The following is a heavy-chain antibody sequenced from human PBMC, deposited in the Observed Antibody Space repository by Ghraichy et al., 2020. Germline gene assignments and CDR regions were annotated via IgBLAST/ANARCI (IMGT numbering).Heavy chain of an antibody. V-gene: IGHV3-11*01. CDR3: ARDSSGSYYNPLNWFDP. D-gene: IGHD3-10*01. J-gene: IGHJ5*02. CDR2: ISSSGSTI. CDR1: GFTFSDYY. Sequence: GGSLRLSCAASGFTFSDYYMSWIRQAPGKGLEWVSYISSSGSTIYYADSVKGRFTISRDNAKNSLYLQMNSLRAEDTAVYYCARDSSGSYYNPLNWFDPWGQGTLVTVSS.